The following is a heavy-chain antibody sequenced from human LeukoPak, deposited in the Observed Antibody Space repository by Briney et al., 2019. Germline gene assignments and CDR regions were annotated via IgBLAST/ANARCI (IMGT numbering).Heavy chain of an antibody. CDR3: ARVALYDSSAHNYFDY. CDR2: IYRSGST. Sequence: SETLSLTCTVSGGSISSSNWWSWVRQPPGKGLEWIGEIYRSGSTNYNPSLKSRVTISIDKSKNQFSLKLSSVTAADTAVYYCARVALYDSSAHNYFDYWGQGTLVTVSS. V-gene: IGHV4-4*02. D-gene: IGHD3-22*01. J-gene: IGHJ4*02. CDR1: GGSISSSNW.